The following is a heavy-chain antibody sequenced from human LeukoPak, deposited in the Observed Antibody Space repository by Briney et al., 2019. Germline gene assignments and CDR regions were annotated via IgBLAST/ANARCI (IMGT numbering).Heavy chain of an antibody. CDR2: IYSSGNT. V-gene: IGHV4-61*02. D-gene: IGHD1-26*01. CDR3: AREIVVGATHYFDY. J-gene: IGHJ4*02. Sequence: SQTLSLTCTVSGASISSGSYYWSWIRQSAGKGLEWIGRIYSSGNTNYNPSLKSRVTISVDTSKNQFSLKLSSVTAADTAVYYCAREIVVGATHYFDYWGQGTLVTVSS. CDR1: GASISSGSYY.